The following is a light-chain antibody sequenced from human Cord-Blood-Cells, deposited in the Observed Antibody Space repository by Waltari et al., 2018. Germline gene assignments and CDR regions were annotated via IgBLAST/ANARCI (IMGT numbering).Light chain of an antibody. CDR2: HAS. CDR1: QSVRIF. V-gene: IGKV3-20*01. CDR3: QKYESLPAT. J-gene: IGKJ1*01. Sequence: EIVLTQSPGTLSLSQGERATLSCRASQSVRIFLAWYQQKPGQPPRLLIYHASSRAAGIPDRFSGSGSGTDFSLTISRLEPEDFAVYYCQKYESLPATFGQGTKVEIK.